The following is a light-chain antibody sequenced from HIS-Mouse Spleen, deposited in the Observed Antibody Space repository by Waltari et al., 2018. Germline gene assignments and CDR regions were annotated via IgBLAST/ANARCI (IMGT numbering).Light chain of an antibody. V-gene: IGLV3-10*01. Sequence: SYELTQPPSVSVSPGQTARITCPGDALPKKYAYWYQQKSGQAPVLVIYEDSKRPSGIHERFSGSSSGTMATLTIGGAEVEDEADYYCYSTDSSGNHRVFGGGTKLTVL. CDR2: EDS. CDR3: YSTDSSGNHRV. J-gene: IGLJ2*01. CDR1: ALPKKY.